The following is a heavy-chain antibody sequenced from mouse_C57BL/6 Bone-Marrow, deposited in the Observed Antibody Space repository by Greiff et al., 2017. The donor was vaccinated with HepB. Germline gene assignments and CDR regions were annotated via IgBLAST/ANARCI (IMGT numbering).Heavy chain of an antibody. J-gene: IGHJ4*01. CDR2: IDPSDSYT. Sequence: QVQLQQPGAELVRPGTSVKLSCKASGYTFTSYWMHWVKQRPGQGLDWIGVIDPSDSYTNYNQKFKGKATLTVDTSSSTAYMQLSSLTSEDSAVYYCARGIYYYGSSYEGYAMDYWGQGTSVTVSS. D-gene: IGHD1-1*01. V-gene: IGHV1-59*01. CDR1: GYTFTSYW. CDR3: ARGIYYYGSSYEGYAMDY.